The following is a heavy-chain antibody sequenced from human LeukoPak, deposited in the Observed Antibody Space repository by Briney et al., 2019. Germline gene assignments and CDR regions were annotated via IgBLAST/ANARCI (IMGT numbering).Heavy chain of an antibody. J-gene: IGHJ6*03. D-gene: IGHD4-11*01. CDR1: GFTFSSYW. CDR2: IKQDGSEK. Sequence: PGGSLRLSCAASGFTFSSYWMSWVRQAPGKGLEWVANIKQDGSEKYYVDSVKGRFTISRDNAKNSLYLQMNSLRAEDTAVYYSARDPGYSNGDYMDVWGKGTTVTVSS. CDR3: ARDPGYSNGDYMDV. V-gene: IGHV3-7*01.